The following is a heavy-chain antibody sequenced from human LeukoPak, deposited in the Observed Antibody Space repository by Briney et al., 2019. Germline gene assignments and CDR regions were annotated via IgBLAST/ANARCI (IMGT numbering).Heavy chain of an antibody. CDR3: AKDGSYSSTRRGDY. CDR2: ISGSGGST. V-gene: IGHV3-23*01. CDR1: GFTFSSYA. D-gene: IGHD6-13*01. Sequence: GGSLRLSCAASGFTFSSYAMSWVRQAPGKGLEWVSAISGSGGSTYYADSVKGRFTISRDNSKNTLYLQMNSLRAEDTAVYHCAKDGSYSSTRRGDYWGQGTLVTVSS. J-gene: IGHJ4*02.